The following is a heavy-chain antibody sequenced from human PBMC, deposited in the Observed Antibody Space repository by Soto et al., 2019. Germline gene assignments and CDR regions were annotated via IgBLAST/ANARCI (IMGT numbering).Heavy chain of an antibody. CDR1: VYTFTSHA. CDR2: INAGNGNT. CDR3: ARGFPLWFDT. Sequence: QVQLVQSGAEKKKPGASVKVSCKASVYTFTSHAIHWVRQAPGQRLEWMGWINAGNGNTKYSQKCQGRVTITRDTSASTAYTDLSRLRSEQTAVYYCARGFPLWFDTWGQGTLVTVSS. J-gene: IGHJ5*02. V-gene: IGHV1-3*05. D-gene: IGHD3-3*01.